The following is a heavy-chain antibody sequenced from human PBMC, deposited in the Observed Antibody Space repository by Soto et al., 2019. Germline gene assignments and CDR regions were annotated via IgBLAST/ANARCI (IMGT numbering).Heavy chain of an antibody. D-gene: IGHD1-1*01. V-gene: IGHV3-23*01. CDR1: GFSFRNYA. J-gene: IGHJ4*02. CDR2: LTGSSSNI. CDR3: ARRGLSNNDY. Sequence: EVQLLESGGGLVQPGGSLRLSCAASGFSFRNYAMSWVRQAPGKGLEWISTLTGSSSNIYYADSVKGRFAISRDNSRNTLYLQMNSLRAEDTAVYYCARRGLSNNDYWGQGTLVTVSS.